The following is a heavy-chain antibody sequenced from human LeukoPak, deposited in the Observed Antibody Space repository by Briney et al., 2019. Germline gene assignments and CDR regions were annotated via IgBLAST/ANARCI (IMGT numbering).Heavy chain of an antibody. CDR2: ISAYNGNT. CDR1: GYTFTSYG. D-gene: IGHD6-19*01. CDR3: ARGSFGSGWSDAFDI. J-gene: IGHJ3*02. V-gene: IGHV1-18*01. Sequence: GASVKVSCKASGYTFTSYGISWVRQAPGQGLEWMGWISAYNGNTNYAQKLQGRVTMTTDTSTSTAYTELRSLRSDDTAVYYCARGSFGSGWSDAFDIWGQGTMVTVSS.